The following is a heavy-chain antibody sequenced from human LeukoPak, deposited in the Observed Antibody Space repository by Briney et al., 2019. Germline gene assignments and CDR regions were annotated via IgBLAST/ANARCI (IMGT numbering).Heavy chain of an antibody. CDR3: ARARNVYYYYMDV. CDR1: GFTFSSYG. J-gene: IGHJ6*03. Sequence: GGSLRLSCAASGFTFSSYGMHWVRQAPGKGLEWVAVIWYDGSNKYYADSVKGRFTISRDNSMNTLYLQMNSLRAEDTAVYYCARARNVYYYYMDVWGKGTTVTVSS. V-gene: IGHV3-33*01. CDR2: IWYDGSNK. D-gene: IGHD1-14*01.